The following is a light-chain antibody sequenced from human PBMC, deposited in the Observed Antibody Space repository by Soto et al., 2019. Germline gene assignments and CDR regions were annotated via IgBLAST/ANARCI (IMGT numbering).Light chain of an antibody. J-gene: IGKJ1*01. V-gene: IGKV3-15*01. CDR2: GAS. Sequence: EIVMTQSPATLSVVPAERATLSCRASQSISSNLAWYQQKPGQAPRLLTYGASTRATGIPARFSGSGSGTEFTLTISSLQPEDFAVYYCQQYYNWPRTFGQGTKV. CDR3: QQYYNWPRT. CDR1: QSISSN.